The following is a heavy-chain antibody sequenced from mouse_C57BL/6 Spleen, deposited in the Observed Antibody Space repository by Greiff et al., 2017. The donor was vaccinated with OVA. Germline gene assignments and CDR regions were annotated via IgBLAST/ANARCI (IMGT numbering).Heavy chain of an antibody. J-gene: IGHJ4*01. Sequence: EVKLMESGGGLVQPGGSLKLSCAASGFTFSDYGMAWVRQAPRKGPEWVAFISNLAYSIYYADTVTGRFTISRENAKNTLYLEMCSRRSEDTAMYYCARHGYGSSLDYAMDYWGQGTSVTVSS. CDR2: ISNLAYSI. CDR3: ARHGYGSSLDYAMDY. V-gene: IGHV5-15*01. CDR1: GFTFSDYG. D-gene: IGHD1-1*01.